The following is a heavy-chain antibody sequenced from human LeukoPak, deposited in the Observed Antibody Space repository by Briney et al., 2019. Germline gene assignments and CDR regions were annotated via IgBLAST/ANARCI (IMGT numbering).Heavy chain of an antibody. CDR3: ARGGAVTTVYFDY. D-gene: IGHD4-11*01. V-gene: IGHV3-30*04. J-gene: IGHJ4*02. Sequence: GGSLRLSCAASGFTFSSYAMHWVRQAPGKGLEWVAVISYDGTNKYYADSVKGRFTISRDNSKNTLYLQMNSLRAEDTAVYYCARGGAVTTVYFDYWGQGTLVTVPS. CDR1: GFTFSSYA. CDR2: ISYDGTNK.